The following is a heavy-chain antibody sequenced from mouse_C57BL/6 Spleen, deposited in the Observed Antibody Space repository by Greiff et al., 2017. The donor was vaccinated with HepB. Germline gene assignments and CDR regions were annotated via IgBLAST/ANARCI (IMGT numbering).Heavy chain of an antibody. V-gene: IGHV5-4*01. Sequence: DVMLVESGGGLVKPGGSLKLSCAASGFTFSSYAMSWVRQTPEKRLEWVATISDGGSYTYYPDNVKGRFTISRDNAKNNLYLQMSHLKSEDTAMYYCARDRGREGYYAMDYWGQGTSVTVSS. CDR2: ISDGGSYT. CDR1: GFTFSSYA. CDR3: ARDRGREGYYAMDY. D-gene: IGHD3-1*01. J-gene: IGHJ4*01.